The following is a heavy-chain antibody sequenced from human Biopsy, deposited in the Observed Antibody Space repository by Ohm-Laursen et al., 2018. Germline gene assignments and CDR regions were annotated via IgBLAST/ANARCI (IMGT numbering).Heavy chain of an antibody. V-gene: IGHV1-8*01. CDR3: ARDRGYYSDRTVPGYFDL. Sequence: SVKVSCKASGHTFRSYNFDWVRQASGQGLEWMGWMNPNTGNTAYAQKFQGRVTMTRNTSISTAFMEMTSLRSEDTAIYYCARDRGYYSDRTVPGYFDLWGRGTLVTVSS. D-gene: IGHD3-22*01. J-gene: IGHJ2*01. CDR1: GHTFRSYN. CDR2: MNPNTGNT.